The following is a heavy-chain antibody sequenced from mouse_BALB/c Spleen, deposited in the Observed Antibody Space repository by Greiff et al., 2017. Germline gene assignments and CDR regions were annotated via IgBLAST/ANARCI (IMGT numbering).Heavy chain of an antibody. J-gene: IGHJ2*01. Sequence: EVKLVESGGGLVQPGGSRKLSCAASGFTFSSFGMHWVRQAPEKGLEWVAYISSGSSTIYYADTVKGRFTISSDNTKNTLFLRRTSLRSEDTAMYYCARSGNYGQYFDYWGQGTTLTVAA. D-gene: IGHD2-1*01. CDR3: ARSGNYGQYFDY. CDR1: GFTFSSFG. V-gene: IGHV5-17*02. CDR2: ISSGSSTI.